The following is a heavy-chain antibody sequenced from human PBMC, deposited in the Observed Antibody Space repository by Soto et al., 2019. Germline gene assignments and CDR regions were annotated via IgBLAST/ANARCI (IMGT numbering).Heavy chain of an antibody. Sequence: HPGGSLRLSCAASGFTFSSYAMSWVRQAPGKGLEWVSAISGSGGSTYYADSVKGRFTISRNNSKNTLYLQMNSLRAEDTAVYYCAKDWITMVRGVISPFDYWGQGTLVTVSS. CDR2: ISGSGGST. V-gene: IGHV3-23*01. CDR3: AKDWITMVRGVISPFDY. D-gene: IGHD3-10*01. J-gene: IGHJ4*02. CDR1: GFTFSSYA.